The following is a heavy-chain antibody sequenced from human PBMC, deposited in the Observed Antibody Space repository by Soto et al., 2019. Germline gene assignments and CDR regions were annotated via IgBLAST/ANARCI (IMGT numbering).Heavy chain of an antibody. CDR2: IYTSGST. Sequence: QVQLQESGPGLVKPSETLSLTCTVSGGSISSYYWSWIRQPAGKGLEWIGRIYTSGSTNYHPSLKSRVTMSVDTSKTHFSLKLSSVTAADTSVYSCARAVDTAMVPSHFDYWGQGTLVTVSS. V-gene: IGHV4-4*07. CDR1: GGSISSYY. CDR3: ARAVDTAMVPSHFDY. D-gene: IGHD5-18*01. J-gene: IGHJ4*02.